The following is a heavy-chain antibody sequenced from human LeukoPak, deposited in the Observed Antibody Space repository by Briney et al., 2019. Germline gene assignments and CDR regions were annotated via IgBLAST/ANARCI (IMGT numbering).Heavy chain of an antibody. CDR2: VNADGGNT. V-gene: IGHV3-23*01. J-gene: IGHJ4*02. D-gene: IGHD1-26*01. CDR1: GFTFDNYR. Sequence: GGSLRLSCAASGFTFDNYRMSWVRQAPGKGLEWVSTVNADGGNTYYADSVKGRFTISRDNSKSTLILQMNSLRVEDTALYYCTKRVKYGGAWDHFADWGQGTLVTVSS. CDR3: TKRVKYGGAWDHFAD.